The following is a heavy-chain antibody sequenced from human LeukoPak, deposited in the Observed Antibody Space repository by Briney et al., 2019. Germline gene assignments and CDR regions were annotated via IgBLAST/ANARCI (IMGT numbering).Heavy chain of an antibody. CDR2: IYPGDSDP. Sequence: GESLKISCKGSGCSFTSYWIGWVRQQPGKGLEWMGIIYPGDSDPRYSPSFQGQVTISADTSISTAYLQWSSLKASDTAMYYCARGGQQLAHFDYWGQGTLATVSS. V-gene: IGHV5-51*01. CDR1: GCSFTSYW. D-gene: IGHD6-13*01. CDR3: ARGGQQLAHFDY. J-gene: IGHJ4*02.